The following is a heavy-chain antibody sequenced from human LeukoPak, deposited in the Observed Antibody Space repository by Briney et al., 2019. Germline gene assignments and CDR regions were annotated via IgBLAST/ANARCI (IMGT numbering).Heavy chain of an antibody. V-gene: IGHV4-59*01. D-gene: IGHD4-17*01. CDR3: ARGRYGVEPFDY. Sequence: SETLSLTCAVYGGSFSGYYWSWIRQPPGKGLEWIGYIYYSGSTNYNPSLKSRVTISVDTSKNQFSLKLSSVTAADTAVYYCARGRYGVEPFDYWGQGTLVTVSS. CDR2: IYYSGST. CDR1: GGSFSGYY. J-gene: IGHJ4*02.